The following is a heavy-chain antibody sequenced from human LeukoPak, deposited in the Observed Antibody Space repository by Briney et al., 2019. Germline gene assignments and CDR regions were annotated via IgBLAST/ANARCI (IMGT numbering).Heavy chain of an antibody. Sequence: SETLSLTCTVSVGSLSSYYWSWIRQSPGKGLECIGYIHYTGSTNYNPSLKSRVTISVETSKNQFSLKLKSVTAADTAVYYCAREGRLRPFDYWGQGTLVTVSS. D-gene: IGHD3-16*01. V-gene: IGHV4-59*01. J-gene: IGHJ4*02. CDR3: AREGRLRPFDY. CDR2: IHYTGST. CDR1: VGSLSSYY.